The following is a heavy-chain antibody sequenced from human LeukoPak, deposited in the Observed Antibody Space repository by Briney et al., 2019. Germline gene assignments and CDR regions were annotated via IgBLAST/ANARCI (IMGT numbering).Heavy chain of an antibody. V-gene: IGHV4-4*07. CDR1: GGSISSYY. CDR3: ATYSGEGNDY. Sequence: KTSETLSLACTVSGGSISSYYWSWIRQPAGKGLEWIGRIYTSGSTNYNPSLKSRVTMSVDTSKNQFSLKLSSVTAADTAMYYCATYSGEGNDYWGQGTLVTVSS. CDR2: IYTSGST. J-gene: IGHJ4*02. D-gene: IGHD1-26*01.